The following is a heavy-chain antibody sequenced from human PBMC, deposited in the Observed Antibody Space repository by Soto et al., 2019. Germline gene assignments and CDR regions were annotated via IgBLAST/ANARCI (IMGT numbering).Heavy chain of an antibody. D-gene: IGHD6-6*01. Sequence: QVQLQQSGPGLVQPSQTLSLTCAISGDSVSSNTAAWNWIRQSPSGGLEWLGRTYYRSKWSNDYAVSMKSRITISPDTSKNQFSLQLSSVTPEDTAVYYCARGVSAQFDYWGRGTLVTVSS. V-gene: IGHV6-1*01. CDR1: GDSVSSNTAA. J-gene: IGHJ4*02. CDR2: TYYRSKWSN. CDR3: ARGVSAQFDY.